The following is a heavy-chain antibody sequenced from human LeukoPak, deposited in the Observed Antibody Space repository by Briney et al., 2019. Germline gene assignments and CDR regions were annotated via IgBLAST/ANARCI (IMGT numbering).Heavy chain of an antibody. V-gene: IGHV4-34*01. CDR2: VNRSGST. J-gene: IGHJ3*02. Sequence: PSETLSLTCAVYGGSFSGYSWSWIRQPPGKGLEWIGDVNRSGSTNYNPSLKRRANISVDTSKNQFSLKLSSVTAADTAVFYCAREITMIVVVTKGAFDIWGQGTMVTVSS. CDR3: AREITMIVVVTKGAFDI. CDR1: GGSFSGYS. D-gene: IGHD3-22*01.